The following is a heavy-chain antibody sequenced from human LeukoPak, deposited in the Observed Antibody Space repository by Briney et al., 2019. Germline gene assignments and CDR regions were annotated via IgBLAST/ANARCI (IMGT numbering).Heavy chain of an antibody. V-gene: IGHV4-39*07. CDR2: IYYSGST. Sequence: TSSETLSLTCTVSGGSISSSSYYWGWIRQPPGKGLEWIGSIYYSGSTYYNPSLKSRVTISVDTSKNQFSLKLSSVTAADTAVYYCARDNGSGSRWFDPWGQGTLVTVSS. CDR3: ARDNGSGSRWFDP. CDR1: GGSISSSSYY. J-gene: IGHJ5*02. D-gene: IGHD3-10*01.